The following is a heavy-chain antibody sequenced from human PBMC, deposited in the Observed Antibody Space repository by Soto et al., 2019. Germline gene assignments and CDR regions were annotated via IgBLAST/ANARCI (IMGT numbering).Heavy chain of an antibody. CDR3: ARAPPYSSIWSRGCNGMDV. CDR1: GYSFTSYW. V-gene: IGHV5-51*01. D-gene: IGHD6-13*01. Sequence: PGESLKISCKGSGYSFTSYWIGWVRQMPGKGLEWMGIIYPGDSDTRYSPSFQGQVTISADKSISTAYLQWSSLKASDTAMYYCARAPPYSSIWSRGCNGMDVWGQGTTVTVSS. CDR2: IYPGDSDT. J-gene: IGHJ6*02.